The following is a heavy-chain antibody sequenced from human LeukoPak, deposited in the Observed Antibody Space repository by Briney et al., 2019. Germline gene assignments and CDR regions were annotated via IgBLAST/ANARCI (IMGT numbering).Heavy chain of an antibody. CDR1: GVSISSSNSY. CDR2: IYYSGNT. CDR3: ARHAEILWFGEPTGYYMDV. V-gene: IGHV4-39*01. D-gene: IGHD3-10*01. Sequence: PSETLSLTCTVSGVSISSSNSYWGWIRQPPGKGLEWIGSIYYSGNTYYNAPLKSQVTISVDTSKNQFSLKLSSVTAADTAVYYCARHAEILWFGEPTGYYMDVWGKGTTVTISS. J-gene: IGHJ6*03.